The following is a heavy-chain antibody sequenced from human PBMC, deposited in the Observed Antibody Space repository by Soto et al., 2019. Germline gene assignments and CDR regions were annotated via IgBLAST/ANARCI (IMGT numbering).Heavy chain of an antibody. V-gene: IGHV1-18*01. J-gene: IGHJ5*02. CDR1: GYTFTSYG. Sequence: ASVKVSCKASGYTFTSYGISWVRQAPGQGLEWMGWISAYNGNTNYAQKLQGRVTMTTDTSTSTAYMELRSLRSDDTAVYYCAGDAVSWFGELSACWFDPWGQGTLVTVSS. CDR2: ISAYNGNT. D-gene: IGHD3-10*01. CDR3: AGDAVSWFGELSACWFDP.